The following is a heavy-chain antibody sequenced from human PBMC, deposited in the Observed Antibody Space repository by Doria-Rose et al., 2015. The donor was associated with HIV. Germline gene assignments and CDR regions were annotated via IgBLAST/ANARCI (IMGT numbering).Heavy chain of an antibody. D-gene: IGHD1-26*01. CDR2: ILYTGST. CDR3: ARVLSGTYDY. Sequence: QVQLQESGPGLVKPSETLSLTCSVSGGSISHYYWSWIRQPPGQGLEYIGDILYTGSTNYSPSLKSRVSISIDTSKNKFSLRLSSVTAADTAVYYCARVLSGTYDYWGQGTLVTVSS. CDR1: GGSISHYY. V-gene: IGHV4-59*01. J-gene: IGHJ4*02.